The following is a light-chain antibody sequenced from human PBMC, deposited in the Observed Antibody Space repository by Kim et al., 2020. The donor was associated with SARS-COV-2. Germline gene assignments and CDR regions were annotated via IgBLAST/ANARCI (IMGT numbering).Light chain of an antibody. V-gene: IGLV3-1*01. J-gene: IGLJ3*02. CDR2: QDS. Sequence: SYELTQPPSVSVSPGQTASITCSGDKLGDKYACWYQQKPGQSPVLVIYQDSKRHSGIPERFSGSNSGNTATLTISGTQAMDEADYYCQAWDSSLRVFGGG. CDR3: QAWDSSLRV. CDR1: KLGDKY.